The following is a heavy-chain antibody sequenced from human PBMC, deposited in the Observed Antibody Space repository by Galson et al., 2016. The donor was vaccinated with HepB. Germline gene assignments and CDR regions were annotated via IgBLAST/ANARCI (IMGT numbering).Heavy chain of an antibody. CDR2: MNPNSGKT. CDR3: ARGRRRYKLLQFNWFDP. CDR1: GYTFTSYH. D-gene: IGHD2-2*01. Sequence: SVKVSCKASGYTFTSYHINWVRQATGQGLEWMGWMNPNSGKTVYEQKFQGRVTMTRNTSINTVYMELSSLRSEDTAVYYCARGRRRYKLLQFNWFDPWGQGTLVTVSS. V-gene: IGHV1-8*01. J-gene: IGHJ5*02.